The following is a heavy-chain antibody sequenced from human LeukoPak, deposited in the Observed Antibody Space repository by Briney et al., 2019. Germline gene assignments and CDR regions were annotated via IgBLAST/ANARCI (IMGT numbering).Heavy chain of an antibody. V-gene: IGHV4-38-2*02. CDR3: ARLDGYCTSISCLNWIDP. J-gene: IGHJ5*02. Sequence: PSETLSLTRTVSGYSINSGYYWGWIRQSPGKGLEWIGNFYRSGNTYYNPSLKSRVTMSVDTSKNQFSLKLSSVTAADTAVYYCARLDGYCTSISCLNWIDPWGQGTLVTVSS. CDR1: GYSINSGYY. D-gene: IGHD2-2*03. CDR2: FYRSGNT.